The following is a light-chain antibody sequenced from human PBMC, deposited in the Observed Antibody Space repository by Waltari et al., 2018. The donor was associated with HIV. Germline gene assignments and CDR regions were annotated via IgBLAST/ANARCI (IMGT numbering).Light chain of an antibody. CDR3: AAWDDSLNVWV. Sequence: QSVLTQPPSPSGTPGQMVTIPCPGGTSSIGRKTVDWYQQLPGTAPKLLIYSNDQRPSGIPDRFSGSKSGTSASLAISGLQSEDEADYYCAAWDDSLNVWVFGGGTKLTVL. J-gene: IGLJ3*02. CDR1: TSSIGRKT. CDR2: SND. V-gene: IGLV1-44*01.